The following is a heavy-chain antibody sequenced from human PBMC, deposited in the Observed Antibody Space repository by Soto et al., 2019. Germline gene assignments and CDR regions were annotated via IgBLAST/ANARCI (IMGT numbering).Heavy chain of an antibody. J-gene: IGHJ4*02. V-gene: IGHV4-39*01. CDR1: GGSISSRDSY. CDR2: FHYSGST. D-gene: IGHD3-16*01. CDR3: ARGFGRSHFDY. Sequence: CTVSGGSISSRDSYWGWIRQPPGKGLEWIGSFHYSGSTYYNPSLKSRVTISVDTSKNQLSLRVTSVTAADTAVYYCARGFGRSHFDYWGQGTLVTVSS.